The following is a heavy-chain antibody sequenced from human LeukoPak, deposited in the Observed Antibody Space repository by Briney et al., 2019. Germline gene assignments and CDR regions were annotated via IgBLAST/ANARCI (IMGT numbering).Heavy chain of an antibody. D-gene: IGHD6-13*01. Sequence: GASAKVSCKASGYTFIGYYMHWVRQAPGQGLEWMGWINLNSGGTKYAQKFQGRVTMTRDTSITTAYMELSRLRSDDTAVYYRARDSAAAGGLSFDYWGQGTLATVSS. J-gene: IGHJ4*02. V-gene: IGHV1-2*02. CDR2: INLNSGGT. CDR3: ARDSAAAGGLSFDY. CDR1: GYTFIGYY.